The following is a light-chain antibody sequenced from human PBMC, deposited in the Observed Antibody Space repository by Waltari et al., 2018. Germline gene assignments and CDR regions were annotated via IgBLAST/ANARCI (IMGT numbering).Light chain of an antibody. J-gene: IGLJ2*01. V-gene: IGLV2-14*03. CDR2: DVS. Sequence: QSALTQPASVSGSPGQSITLPCTGTSSDVGASNSVSWYQQHPGKAPKLMISDVSDRPSGVSNRFSGSKSGNTASLTISGLQAEDEADYFCMSYTSSSSWIFGGGTKLTVL. CDR3: MSYTSSSSWI. CDR1: SSDVGASNS.